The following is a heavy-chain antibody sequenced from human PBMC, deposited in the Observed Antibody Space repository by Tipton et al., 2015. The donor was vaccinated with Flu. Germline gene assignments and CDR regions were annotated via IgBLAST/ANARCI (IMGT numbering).Heavy chain of an antibody. Sequence: SLRLSCEASGFTFSRYAMSWVRQAPGKGLEWVSGISGGGASTYFADSVKGRFTISRDNSKNTLDLQMNSLRAEDTAVYYCAKVSPELVAGLGQWGQGTLGTGSS. D-gene: IGHD6-19*01. CDR2: ISGGGAST. V-gene: IGHV3-23*01. J-gene: IGHJ4*02. CDR3: AKVSPELVAGLGQ. CDR1: GFTFSRYA.